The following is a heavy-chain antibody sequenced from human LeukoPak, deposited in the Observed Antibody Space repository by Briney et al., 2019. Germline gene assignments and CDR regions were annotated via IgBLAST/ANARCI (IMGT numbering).Heavy chain of an antibody. CDR3: ARGAGAAAGIR. CDR1: GGSISSSNW. V-gene: IGHV4-4*02. Sequence: SETLSLACAVSGGSISSSNWWSWVRQPPGKGLEWIGEINHSGSTNYNPSLKSRVTISVDTSKNQFSLKLSSVTAADTAVYYCARGAGAAAGIRWGQGTLVTVSS. J-gene: IGHJ4*02. CDR2: INHSGST. D-gene: IGHD6-13*01.